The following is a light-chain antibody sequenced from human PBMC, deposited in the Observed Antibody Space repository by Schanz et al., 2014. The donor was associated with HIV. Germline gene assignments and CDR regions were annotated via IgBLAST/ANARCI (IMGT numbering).Light chain of an antibody. CDR2: DVS. CDR1: SADVGAYNF. J-gene: IGLJ3*02. V-gene: IGLV2-14*03. CDR3: SSYTSSSTRV. Sequence: QSALTQPASVSGSPGQSITISCTGTSADVGAYNFVSWYQQHPGKAPKVIIYDVSVRPSGVSNRFSGYKSGDTASLTISGLQPEDEADYYCSSYTSSSTRVFGGGTKLTVL.